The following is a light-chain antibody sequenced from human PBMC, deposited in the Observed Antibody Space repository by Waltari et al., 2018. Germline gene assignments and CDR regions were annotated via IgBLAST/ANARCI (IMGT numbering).Light chain of an antibody. CDR1: SSDVGGYDF. CDR2: EVR. V-gene: IGLV2-8*01. Sequence: QSALTQPPSASGSPGQSVTISCTGTSSDVGGYDFVSWYQQHPGKAPKVIIYEVRQRPRGVPDPFSGSKSGNPASLPVSGLQDEDEADYYCGSYAGSNIFVFGTGTKVTVL. CDR3: GSYAGSNIFV. J-gene: IGLJ1*01.